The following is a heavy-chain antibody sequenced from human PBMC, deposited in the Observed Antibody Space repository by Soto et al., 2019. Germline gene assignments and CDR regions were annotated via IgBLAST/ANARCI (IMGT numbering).Heavy chain of an antibody. CDR2: IWYDGSNK. V-gene: IGHV3-33*01. CDR3: ARGEPDYDILTGYYLVGMDV. D-gene: IGHD3-9*01. CDR1: GFTFSSYG. Sequence: QVQLVESGGGVVQPGRSLRLPCAASGFTFSSYGMHWVRQAPGKGLEWVAVIWYDGSNKYYADSVKGRFTISRDNSKNTLYLQMNSLRAEDTAVYYCARGEPDYDILTGYYLVGMDVWGQGTTVTVSS. J-gene: IGHJ6*02.